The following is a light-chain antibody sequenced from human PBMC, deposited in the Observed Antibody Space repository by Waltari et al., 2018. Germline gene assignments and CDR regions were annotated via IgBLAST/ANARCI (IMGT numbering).Light chain of an antibody. CDR2: DVS. V-gene: IGKV1-5*01. Sequence: ILLTQSPSTLPASVGDIVTITCRASQSISGWLAWYQQQPGKAPKILISDVSSLESGVPSRFSGSGSGTKFTLTISSLQPDDFATYYCQHYSSYLVTFGEGTKVEI. J-gene: IGKJ4*01. CDR3: QHYSSYLVT. CDR1: QSISGW.